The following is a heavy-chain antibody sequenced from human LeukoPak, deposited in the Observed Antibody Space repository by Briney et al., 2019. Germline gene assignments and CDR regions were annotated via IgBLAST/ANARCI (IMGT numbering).Heavy chain of an antibody. CDR1: GFTFSSYW. V-gene: IGHV4-34*01. Sequence: GSLRLSCAASGFTFSSYWMSWIRQPPGKGLEWIGEINHSGSTNYNPSLKSRVTISVDTSKNQFSLKLSSVTAADTAVYYCARSPSSAHYYDSSGYYYYGMDVWGQGTTVTVSS. CDR2: INHSGST. D-gene: IGHD3-22*01. J-gene: IGHJ6*02. CDR3: ARSPSSAHYYDSSGYYYYGMDV.